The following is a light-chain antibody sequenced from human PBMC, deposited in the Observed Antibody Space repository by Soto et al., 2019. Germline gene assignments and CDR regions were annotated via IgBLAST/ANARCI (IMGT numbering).Light chain of an antibody. V-gene: IGLV1-44*01. Sequence: QSVLTQPPSASGTPGQRVTISYSGSTSNIGSNAVNWYQQLPGTAPKLLIYSNNQRPSGVPDRFSGSKSGTSTSASLAISGLQSEDEGDYYCAAWDDSLNGHVVFGGGTKLTVL. CDR3: AAWDDSLNGHVV. J-gene: IGLJ2*01. CDR2: SNN. CDR1: TSNIGSNA.